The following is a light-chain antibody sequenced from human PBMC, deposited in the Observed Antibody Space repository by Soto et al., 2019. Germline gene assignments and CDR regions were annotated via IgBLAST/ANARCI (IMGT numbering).Light chain of an antibody. J-gene: IGKJ2*01. Sequence: EIVLTQSPGTLSLSPGERATLSCRASQSVSSSYLAWYQQKPGQAPRLLSYGASSRATGIPDRFSGSGSGTDFTHTSSRLEPEDFAVYYWQQYGSSPPYTFGQGTKLEIK. CDR1: QSVSSSY. V-gene: IGKV3-20*01. CDR3: QQYGSSPPYT. CDR2: GAS.